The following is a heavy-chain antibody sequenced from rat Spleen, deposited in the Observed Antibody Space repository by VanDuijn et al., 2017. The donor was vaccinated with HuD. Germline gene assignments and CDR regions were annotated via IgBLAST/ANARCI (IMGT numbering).Heavy chain of an antibody. Sequence: EVQLQESGPGLVKPSQSLSLTCSVTGYSITNSYRWNWIRKFPGNKLEWMGYINSAGTTNFNPSLKSRISITRDTSKNQFSLQVNSVTTEDTATYYCASLYSSYSLYYFDYWGQGVMVTVSS. V-gene: IGHV3-3*01. D-gene: IGHD1-2*01. J-gene: IGHJ2*01. CDR3: ASLYSSYSLYYFDY. CDR1: GYSITNSYR. CDR2: INSAGTT.